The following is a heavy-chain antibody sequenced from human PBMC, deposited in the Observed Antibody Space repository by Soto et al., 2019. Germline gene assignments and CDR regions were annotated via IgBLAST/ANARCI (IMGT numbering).Heavy chain of an antibody. D-gene: IGHD5-12*01. V-gene: IGHV3-74*03. CDR1: GYSLSTYW. J-gene: IGHJ6*04. CDR2: IGPDGSSA. CDR3: ASEHSGYDPGEDYYPGVDG. Sequence: EVQLVESGGGLVQPGGSLRLSCAASGYSLSTYWMHWVRQIPGQGLTWVSRIGPDGSSATYADSVKGRFTISRDNANHAVYLQSNALRAEDTGVYYSASEHSGYDPGEDYYPGVDGWGEGTTVPVSS.